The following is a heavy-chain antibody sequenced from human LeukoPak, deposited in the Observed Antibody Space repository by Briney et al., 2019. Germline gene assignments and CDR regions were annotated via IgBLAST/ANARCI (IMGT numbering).Heavy chain of an antibody. CDR3: ARESIAVGLYYFDY. CDR1: GGSISSYY. V-gene: IGHV4-4*07. J-gene: IGHJ4*02. D-gene: IGHD6-6*01. CDR2: IYTSGST. Sequence: PSETLSLTCTVSGGSISSYYWSWIRQPAGKGLEWIGRIYTSGSTNYNPSLKSRVTMSVDTSKNQFSLKLSSVTAADTAVYYCARESIAVGLYYFDYWGQGTLVTASS.